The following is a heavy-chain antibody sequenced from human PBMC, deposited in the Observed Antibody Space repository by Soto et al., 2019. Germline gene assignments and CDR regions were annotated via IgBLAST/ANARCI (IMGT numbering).Heavy chain of an antibody. V-gene: IGHV4-39*01. CDR1: GGSISSSSYY. Sequence: PSETLSLTCTVSGGSISSSSYYWGWIRQPPGKGLEWIGSIYYSGSTYYNPSLKSRVTISVDTSKNQFSLKLSSVTAADTAVYYCARLLWGAVASDYWGQGTLVTVSS. J-gene: IGHJ4*02. D-gene: IGHD3-16*01. CDR2: IYYSGST. CDR3: ARLLWGAVASDY.